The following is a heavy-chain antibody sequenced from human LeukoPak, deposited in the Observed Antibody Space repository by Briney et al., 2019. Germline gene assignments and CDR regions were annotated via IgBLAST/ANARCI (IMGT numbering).Heavy chain of an antibody. Sequence: SETLSLTCTVSGGSISSYYWSRIRQPPGKGLEWIGYIYYSGSTNYNPSLKSRVTISVDTSKNQFSLKLSSVTAADTAVYYCARGYSYGYVDAFDIWGQGTMVTVSS. CDR3: ARGYSYGYVDAFDI. J-gene: IGHJ3*02. V-gene: IGHV4-59*01. CDR2: IYYSGST. D-gene: IGHD5-18*01. CDR1: GGSISSYY.